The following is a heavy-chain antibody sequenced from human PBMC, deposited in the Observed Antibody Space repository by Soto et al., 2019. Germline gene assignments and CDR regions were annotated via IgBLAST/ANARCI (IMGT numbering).Heavy chain of an antibody. CDR3: ARHPEMETYHYYMDV. V-gene: IGHV4-59*08. Sequence: SETLSLTCTVSGGSMSSYYWSWIRQAPGKGLEWIGYIYYSGSTNYNPSLKSRVTISLDTSGNQFSLKVSSVTATDTAVYYCARHPEMETYHYYMDVWGKGTTVTVSS. CDR1: GGSMSSYY. CDR2: IYYSGST. D-gene: IGHD3-3*01. J-gene: IGHJ6*03.